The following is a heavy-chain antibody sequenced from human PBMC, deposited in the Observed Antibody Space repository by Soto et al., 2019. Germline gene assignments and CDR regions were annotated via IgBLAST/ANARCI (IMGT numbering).Heavy chain of an antibody. CDR1: GGSFSGYY. D-gene: IGHD6-19*01. CDR3: ATSRRWLRPNAFDI. V-gene: IGHV4-34*01. J-gene: IGHJ3*02. CDR2: INHSGST. Sequence: SETLSLTCAVYGGSFSGYYWSWIRQPPGKGLEWIGEINHSGSTNYNPSLKSRVTISVDTSKNQFSLKLSSVTAADTAVYYCATSRRWLRPNAFDIWGRGTMVTVSS.